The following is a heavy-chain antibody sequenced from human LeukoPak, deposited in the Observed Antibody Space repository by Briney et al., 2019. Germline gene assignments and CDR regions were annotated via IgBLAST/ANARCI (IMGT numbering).Heavy chain of an antibody. D-gene: IGHD4-17*01. CDR2: IIPIFGTA. V-gene: IGHV1-69*13. CDR1: GGTFSSYA. CDR3: ARQEGPYGDYAPLDY. J-gene: IGHJ4*02. Sequence: GASVKVSCKASGGTFSSYAISWVRQAPGQGLEWMGGIIPIFGTANYAQKFQGRVTITADESTSTAYMELSSLRSEDTAVYYCARQEGPYGDYAPLDYWGQGTLVTVSS.